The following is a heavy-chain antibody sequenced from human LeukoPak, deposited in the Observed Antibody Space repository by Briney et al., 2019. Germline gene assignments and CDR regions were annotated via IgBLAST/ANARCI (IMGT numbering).Heavy chain of an antibody. CDR1: GFTFSSYE. J-gene: IGHJ4*02. V-gene: IGHV3-48*03. D-gene: IGHD4-23*01. CDR2: ISSSGSTI. CDR3: ARTVARIGY. Sequence: GGSLKLSCAASGFTFSSYEMNWVRQAPGKGLEWVSHISSSGSTIYYTDSVKGRFTISRDNSKNLLYLQMNSLRAEDTAIYYCARTVARIGYWGQGTLVTVSS.